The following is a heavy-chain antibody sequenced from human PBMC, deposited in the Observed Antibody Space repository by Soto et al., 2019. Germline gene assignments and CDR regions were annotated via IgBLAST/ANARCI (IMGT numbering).Heavy chain of an antibody. Sequence: PGESLKISCKGSGYSFTSYWSSWVRQMPGKGLEWMGRIDPSDSYTNYSPSFQGHVTISADKSISTAYLQWSSLKASDTAMYYCARHAGGRYNWFDPWGQGTLVTVSS. D-gene: IGHD6-19*01. CDR1: GYSFTSYW. CDR3: ARHAGGRYNWFDP. CDR2: IDPSDSYT. J-gene: IGHJ5*02. V-gene: IGHV5-10-1*01.